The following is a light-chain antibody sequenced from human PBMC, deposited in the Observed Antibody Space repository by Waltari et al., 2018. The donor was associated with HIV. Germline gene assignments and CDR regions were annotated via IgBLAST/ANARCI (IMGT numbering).Light chain of an antibody. J-gene: IGLJ2*01. V-gene: IGLV1-44*01. CDR2: NNN. CDR3: CSFAGSSTFVV. Sequence: QSVLTQPPSASGTPGQRVTISCSGRRSNIGSNPVSWYQQLPGTAPKLLIYNNNQRPSGVPDRFSGSKSGTSASLAISGLQSEDEGAYYCCSFAGSSTFVVFGGGTSLTVL. CDR1: RSNIGSNP.